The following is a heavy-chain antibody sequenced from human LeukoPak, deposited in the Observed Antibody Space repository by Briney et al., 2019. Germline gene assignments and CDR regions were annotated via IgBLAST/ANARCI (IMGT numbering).Heavy chain of an antibody. CDR3: ARRRNYDFWSGYFVPFDY. V-gene: IGHV4-34*01. Sequence: KSSETLSLTCAVYGGSFSGYYWSWIRQPPGKGLEWIGEINHSGSTNYNPSLKSRVTISVDTSKNQFSLKLSSVTAADTAVYYCARRRNYDFWSGYFVPFDYWGQGTLVTVSS. J-gene: IGHJ4*02. CDR1: GGSFSGYY. D-gene: IGHD3-3*01. CDR2: INHSGST.